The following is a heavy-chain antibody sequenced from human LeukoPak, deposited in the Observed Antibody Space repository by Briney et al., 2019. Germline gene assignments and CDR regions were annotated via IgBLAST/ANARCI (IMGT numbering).Heavy chain of an antibody. J-gene: IGHJ3*02. CDR1: GXSFTSYW. D-gene: IGHD2-2*02. Sequence: GESLKISCKGSGXSFTSYWSSWVRQMPGKGMEWMGWSDPSDSYTNYSPSFQGHVTISADKSISTAYLQWSSLKASDTAMYYCARRVKLRYCSSTSCFTLPDAFDIWGQGTMVTVSS. CDR2: SDPSDSYT. CDR3: ARRVKLRYCSSTSCFTLPDAFDI. V-gene: IGHV5-10-1*01.